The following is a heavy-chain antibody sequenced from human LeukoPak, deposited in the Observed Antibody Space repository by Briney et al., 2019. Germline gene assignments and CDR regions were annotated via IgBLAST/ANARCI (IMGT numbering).Heavy chain of an antibody. CDR1: GFIFSNYV. Sequence: GGSLRLSCAASGFIFSNYVMGWVRQAPGKGLELVSSISDIGIGTYYADSVKGRFTIFRDNSKNILYLQMNSLRAEDTAIYYYAKRGGGTMFAFDIWGQGTMVTVSS. J-gene: IGHJ3*02. V-gene: IGHV3-23*01. D-gene: IGHD3-10*02. CDR3: AKRGGGTMFAFDI. CDR2: ISDIGIGT.